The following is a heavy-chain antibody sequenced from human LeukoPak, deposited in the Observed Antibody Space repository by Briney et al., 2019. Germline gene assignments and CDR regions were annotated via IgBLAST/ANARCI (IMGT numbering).Heavy chain of an antibody. V-gene: IGHV3-33*01. CDR1: GFTFSSYG. D-gene: IGHD2-2*01. Sequence: PGGSLRLSCAASGFTFSSYGMHWVRQAPGKGLEWVAVIWYDGSNKYYADSVKGRFTISRDNSKNTLYLQMNSLRAEDTAVYYCARDRSYCSGTSCSGYYYGMDVWGQGTTVTVSS. CDR2: IWYDGSNK. J-gene: IGHJ6*02. CDR3: ARDRSYCSGTSCSGYYYGMDV.